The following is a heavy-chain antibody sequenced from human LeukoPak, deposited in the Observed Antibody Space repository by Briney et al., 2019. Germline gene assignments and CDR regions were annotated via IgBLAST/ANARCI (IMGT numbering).Heavy chain of an antibody. Sequence: GGSLRLSCAASGFTVSSNYMSWVRQAPGKGLEWVSVIYSGGSTYYADSVKGRFTISRDNSKNTLYLQMNSLRAEDTAVYYCAREVYGDYESRGYFDYWGQGTLVTVSS. CDR3: AREVYGDYESRGYFDY. V-gene: IGHV3-53*01. CDR1: GFTVSSNY. CDR2: IYSGGST. D-gene: IGHD4-17*01. J-gene: IGHJ4*02.